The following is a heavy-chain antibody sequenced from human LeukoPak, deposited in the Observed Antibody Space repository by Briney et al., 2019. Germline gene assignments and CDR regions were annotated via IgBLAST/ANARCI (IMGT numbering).Heavy chain of an antibody. V-gene: IGHV1-2*02. CDR2: INPNSGGT. Sequence: ASVKVSCKASGYTFTGYYMHWVRQAPGQGLEWMGWINPNSGGTNYAQKFQGRVTMTRDTSISTAYMELSRLRSDDTAVYYCASAYLAYCGGDCVGYFDYWGQGTLVTVSS. J-gene: IGHJ4*02. CDR3: ASAYLAYCGGDCVGYFDY. D-gene: IGHD2-21*02. CDR1: GYTFTGYY.